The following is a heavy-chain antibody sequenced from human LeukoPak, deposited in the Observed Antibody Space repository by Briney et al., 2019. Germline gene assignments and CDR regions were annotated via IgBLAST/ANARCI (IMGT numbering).Heavy chain of an antibody. CDR2: ISADGSDI. Sequence: GGSLRLSCAASGFTFSSSWMHWVRPTPGKGLMWVSRISADGSDIKYVDSVKGRFTISRDNAKNTLPLQMDSLRVEDTAVYYCARAGYYYDSSGYYPNWFDPWGQGTLATVSS. V-gene: IGHV3-74*03. CDR3: ARAGYYYDSSGYYPNWFDP. D-gene: IGHD3-22*01. J-gene: IGHJ5*02. CDR1: GFTFSSSW.